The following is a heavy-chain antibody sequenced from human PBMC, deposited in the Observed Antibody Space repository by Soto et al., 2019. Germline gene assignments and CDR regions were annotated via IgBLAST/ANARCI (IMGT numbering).Heavy chain of an antibody. CDR3: ARVAGLLWFGELQDAFDI. CDR1: GGSFSGYY. Sequence: PSDTLSLTCSVYGGSFSGYYWSLIRQPPGKWLEWIGEINHSGSTNYNPSLKSRVTISVDTSKNQFSLKLSSVTAADTAVYYCARVAGLLWFGELQDAFDIWGQGTMVTVSS. V-gene: IGHV4-34*01. J-gene: IGHJ3*02. CDR2: INHSGST. D-gene: IGHD3-10*01.